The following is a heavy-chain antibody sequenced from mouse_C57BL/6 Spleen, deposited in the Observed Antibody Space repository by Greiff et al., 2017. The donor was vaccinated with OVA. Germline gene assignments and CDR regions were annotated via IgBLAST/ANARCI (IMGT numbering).Heavy chain of an antibody. D-gene: IGHD1-1*01. Sequence: ESGPGLVKPSQSLSLTCSVTGYSITSGYYWNWIRQFPGNKLEWMGYISYDGSNNYNPSLKNRISITRDTSKNQFFLKLNSVTTEDTATYYCARITTVVAEDYFDYWGQGTTLTVSS. CDR1: GYSITSGYY. V-gene: IGHV3-6*01. CDR2: ISYDGSN. CDR3: ARITTVVAEDYFDY. J-gene: IGHJ2*01.